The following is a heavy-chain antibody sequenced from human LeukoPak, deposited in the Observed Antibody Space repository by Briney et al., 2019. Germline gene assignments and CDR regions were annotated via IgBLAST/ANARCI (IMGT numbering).Heavy chain of an antibody. V-gene: IGHV7-4-1*02. CDR3: ARGERIFGVVGDMDV. CDR1: GYTFTNYA. CDR2: INTNTGNP. D-gene: IGHD3-3*01. J-gene: IGHJ6*03. Sequence: ASVKVSCKASGYTFTNYAMNWVRQAPGQGLEWMGWINTNTGNPTYAQGSTGRFVFSLDTSVSTAYLQISSLKAEDTAVYYCARGERIFGVVGDMDVWGKGTTVTVSS.